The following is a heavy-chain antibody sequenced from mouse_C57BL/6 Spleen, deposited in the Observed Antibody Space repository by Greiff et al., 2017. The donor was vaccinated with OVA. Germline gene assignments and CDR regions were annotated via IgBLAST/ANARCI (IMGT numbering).Heavy chain of an antibody. V-gene: IGHV1-53*01. D-gene: IGHD2-3*01. CDR2: INPSNGGT. CDR1: GYTFTSYW. J-gene: IGHJ2*01. CDR3: ARDGGLLQYYFDY. Sequence: QVQLQQPGAELVKPGASVKLSCKASGYTFTSYWMHWVKQRPGQGLEWIGNINPSNGGTNYNEKFKSKATLTVDKSSSTAYMQLSSLTSEDSAVYYCARDGGLLQYYFDYWGQGTTLTVSS.